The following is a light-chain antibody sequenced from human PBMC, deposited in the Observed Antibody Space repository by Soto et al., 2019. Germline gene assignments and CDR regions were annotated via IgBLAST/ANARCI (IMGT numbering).Light chain of an antibody. CDR3: QQYNNWPLLT. CDR1: QSVSSN. Sequence: VMTQSPATLSVSPGERATLSCRASQSVSSNLAWYQQKPGQAPRLLIYGASTRATDIPARFSGSGSGTEFTLTISSLQSEDFALYYCQQYNNWPLLTFGGGTKVEIK. V-gene: IGKV3-15*01. CDR2: GAS. J-gene: IGKJ4*01.